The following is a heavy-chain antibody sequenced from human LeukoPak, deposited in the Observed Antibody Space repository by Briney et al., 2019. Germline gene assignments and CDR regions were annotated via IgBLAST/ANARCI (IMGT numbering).Heavy chain of an antibody. CDR2: IWDDGNNK. Sequence: GGSLRLSCAASGFSFSNHGMHWVRQAPGKRLEWVAVIWDDGNNKRYANSVNGRFTISRDNSENTLYLQMNGLTAEDTAMYYCTSEYVVITDYFDYWGQGTLVTVSS. J-gene: IGHJ4*02. V-gene: IGHV3-33*01. D-gene: IGHD3-22*01. CDR1: GFSFSNHG. CDR3: TSEYVVITDYFDY.